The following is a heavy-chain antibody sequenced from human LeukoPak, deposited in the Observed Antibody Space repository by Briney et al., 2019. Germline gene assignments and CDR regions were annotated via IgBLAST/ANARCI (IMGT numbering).Heavy chain of an antibody. Sequence: PGGSLRLSCAASGFTFSSYWMSWVRQAPGKGLEWVANIKQDGSEKYYVDSVKGRFTISRDNAKNSLYLQMNSLRAEDTAVYYCARELRFLEWLSWFDPWGQGTLVTVSS. CDR2: IKQDGSEK. D-gene: IGHD3-3*01. CDR3: ARELRFLEWLSWFDP. V-gene: IGHV3-7*01. J-gene: IGHJ5*02. CDR1: GFTFSSYW.